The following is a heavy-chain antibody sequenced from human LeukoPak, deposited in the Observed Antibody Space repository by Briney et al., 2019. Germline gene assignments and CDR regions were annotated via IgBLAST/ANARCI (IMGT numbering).Heavy chain of an antibody. CDR2: INHSGST. CDR1: GGSFSGYY. CDR3: ARGSPFFPFDY. Sequence: KPSETLSLTCAVYGGSFSGYYWSWIRQPPGEGLEWIGEINHSGSTNYNPSLESRVTISVDTSKNQFSLKLSSVTAADTAVHYCARGSPFFPFDYWGQGTLVTVSS. D-gene: IGHD3-3*01. V-gene: IGHV4-34*01. J-gene: IGHJ4*02.